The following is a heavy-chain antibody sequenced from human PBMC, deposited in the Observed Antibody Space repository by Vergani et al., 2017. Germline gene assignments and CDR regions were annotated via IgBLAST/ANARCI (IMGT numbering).Heavy chain of an antibody. D-gene: IGHD6-19*01. J-gene: IGHJ4*02. Sequence: EVQLLESGGGLVQPGGSLRLSCAASGFTFSSYAMSWVRQAPGKGLEWVSAISGSGGSTYYADSVKGRFTISRDNSKNTVYLQMNSLRAEDTAVYYCAKALFSAVAGFEYWGQGTLVTVSS. CDR2: ISGSGGST. V-gene: IGHV3-23*01. CDR3: AKALFSAVAGFEY. CDR1: GFTFSSYA.